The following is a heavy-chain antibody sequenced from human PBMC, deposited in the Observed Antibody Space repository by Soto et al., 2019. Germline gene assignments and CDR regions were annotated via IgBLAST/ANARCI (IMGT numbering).Heavy chain of an antibody. V-gene: IGHV4-39*01. J-gene: IGHJ5*02. CDR1: GGSISSGDYY. D-gene: IGHD2-2*01. Sequence: SETLSLTCTVSGGSISSGDYYWGWIRQPPGKGLEWIGSIYYSGSTYYNPSLKSRVTISVDTSKNQFSLKLSSVTAADTAVYYCASHLLGYCSSTSCLYNWFDPWGQGTLVTVSS. CDR3: ASHLLGYCSSTSCLYNWFDP. CDR2: IYYSGST.